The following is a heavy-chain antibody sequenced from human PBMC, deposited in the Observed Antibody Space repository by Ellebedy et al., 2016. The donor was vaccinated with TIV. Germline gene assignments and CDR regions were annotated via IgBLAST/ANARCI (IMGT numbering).Heavy chain of an antibody. J-gene: IGHJ4*02. CDR1: GYTFTSQF. Sequence: AASVTVSCKASGYTFTSQFMHWVRQAPGQGLDWLGMINPSGGSTGYAQKFHGRVTMTRDTSARTAYMELSSLRSEDTAVYYCARAFPGVYNGHKSDFDYWGQGSLVTVSS. V-gene: IGHV1-46*01. CDR2: INPSGGST. CDR3: ARAFPGVYNGHKSDFDY. D-gene: IGHD5-12*01.